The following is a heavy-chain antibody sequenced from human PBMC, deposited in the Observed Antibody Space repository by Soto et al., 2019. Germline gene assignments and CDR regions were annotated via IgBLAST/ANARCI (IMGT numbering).Heavy chain of an antibody. V-gene: IGHV3-48*02. Sequence: GGSLRLSCRASGSDFSTYIMNWVRQAPGQGLEWIAYVSLDSDSIQYADSVKGRFTTSRDDAENSLYLQMDSLRDEDTATYYCARLYYDYVWGQGTTVTVSS. D-gene: IGHD3-3*01. CDR2: VSLDSDSI. CDR1: GSDFSTYI. CDR3: ARLYYDYV. J-gene: IGHJ6*02.